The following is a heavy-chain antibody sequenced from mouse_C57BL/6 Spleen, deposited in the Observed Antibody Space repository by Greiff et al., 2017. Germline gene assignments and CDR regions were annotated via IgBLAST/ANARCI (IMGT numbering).Heavy chain of an antibody. V-gene: IGHV1-72*01. CDR2: IDPNSGGT. D-gene: IGHD2-1*01. Sequence: QVQLKQPGAELVKPGASVKLSCKASGYTFTSYWMHWVKQRPGRGLAWIGRIDPNSGGTKYNEKFKSKATLTVDKPSSTAYMQLSSLTSDDSAVCYCAKSDLQWPQGYWGQGTTLTVSS. J-gene: IGHJ2*01. CDR3: AKSDLQWPQGY. CDR1: GYTFTSYW.